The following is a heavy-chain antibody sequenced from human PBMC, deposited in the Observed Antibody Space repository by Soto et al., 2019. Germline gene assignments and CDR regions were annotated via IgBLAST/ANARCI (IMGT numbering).Heavy chain of an antibody. Sequence: QLQLQESGPGLVKPSETLSLTCTVSGGSISSSSYYWGWIRQPPGKGLEWIGSIYYSGSTYYNPSLKSRVTISVDTSKNQFSLKLSSVTAADTAVYYCARRDSGSAPVDYWGQGTLVTVSS. CDR2: IYYSGST. J-gene: IGHJ4*02. D-gene: IGHD1-26*01. CDR3: ARRDSGSAPVDY. V-gene: IGHV4-39*01. CDR1: GGSISSSSYY.